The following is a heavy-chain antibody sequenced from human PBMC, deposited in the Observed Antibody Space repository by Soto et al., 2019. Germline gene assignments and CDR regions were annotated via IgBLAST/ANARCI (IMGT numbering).Heavy chain of an antibody. CDR2: ISAYNGNT. Sequence: ASVKVSCKASGYTFTSYGISWVRQAPGQRLEWMGWISAYNGNTNYAQKLQGRVTMTRDTSASTAYMELSSLRSEDTAVYYCARGPLNKVGATTFFDYWGQGTLVTVSS. V-gene: IGHV1-18*01. CDR3: ARGPLNKVGATTFFDY. CDR1: GYTFTSYG. J-gene: IGHJ4*02. D-gene: IGHD1-26*01.